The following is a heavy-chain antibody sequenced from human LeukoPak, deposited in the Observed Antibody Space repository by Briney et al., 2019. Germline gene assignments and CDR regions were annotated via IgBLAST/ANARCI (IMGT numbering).Heavy chain of an antibody. CDR3: ARGRGSPYEEDAFDI. V-gene: IGHV1-2*06. CDR1: GYTFTGYY. CDR2: INPNSGGT. J-gene: IGHJ3*02. Sequence: ASVKVSCKASGYTFTGYYMHWVRQAPGQGLEWMGRINPNSGGTNYAQKFQGRVTMTRDTSISTAYMELSRLRSDDTAVYYCARGRGSPYEEDAFDIWGQGTMVTVSS. D-gene: IGHD1-26*01.